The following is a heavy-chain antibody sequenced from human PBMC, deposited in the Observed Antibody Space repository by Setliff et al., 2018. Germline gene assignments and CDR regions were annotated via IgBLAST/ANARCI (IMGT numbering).Heavy chain of an antibody. CDR2: ISSSSSTI. CDR1: GLIFSNYA. Sequence: GGSLRLSCTASGLIFSNYAMTWVRQAPGKGLEWVSYISSSSSTIYYADSVKGRFTISRDNAKNSLYLQMNSLRAEDTAVYYRARGALEYQLRPFDYWGQGTLVTVSS. V-gene: IGHV3-48*01. CDR3: ARGALEYQLRPFDY. D-gene: IGHD2-2*01. J-gene: IGHJ4*02.